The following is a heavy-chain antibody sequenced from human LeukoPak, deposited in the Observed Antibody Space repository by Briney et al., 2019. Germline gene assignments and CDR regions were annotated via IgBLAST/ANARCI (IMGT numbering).Heavy chain of an antibody. CDR1: GGSFSGYY. V-gene: IGHV4-34*01. Sequence: PSETLSLTCAVYGGSFSGYYWSWIRQPPGKGLEWSGEINHSGSTNYNPSLKSRVTISVDTSKNQFSLKLSSVTAADTAVYYCAREGVKPYYYDSSGYFDYWGQGTLVTVSS. CDR2: INHSGST. J-gene: IGHJ4*02. D-gene: IGHD3-22*01. CDR3: AREGVKPYYYDSSGYFDY.